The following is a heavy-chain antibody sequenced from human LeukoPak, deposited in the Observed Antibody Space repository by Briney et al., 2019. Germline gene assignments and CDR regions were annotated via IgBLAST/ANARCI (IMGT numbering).Heavy chain of an antibody. J-gene: IGHJ4*02. D-gene: IGHD3-3*01. CDR3: AKGYDFWSGGIDY. V-gene: IGHV3-23*01. CDR2: ISGSGGST. Sequence: GGSLRLSCAASGFTFSGSAMSRVRQAPGKGLEWVSTISGSGGSTFYADSVKGRFTISRDNSKNTLYLQMNSLRAEDTAVYYCAKGYDFWSGGIDYWGQGTLVTVSS. CDR1: GFTFSGSA.